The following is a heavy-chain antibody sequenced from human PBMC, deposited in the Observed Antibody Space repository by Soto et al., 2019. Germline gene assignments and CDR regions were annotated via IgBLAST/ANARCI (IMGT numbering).Heavy chain of an antibody. Sequence: SQTLSLTCAISGDSVSSNSAAWNWIRQSPSRGLEWLGRTYYRSKWYNDYAVSVKSRITINPDTSKNQFSLQLNSVTPEDTAVYYCARDLVFEQWLVSWFDPWGQGTLVTVSS. V-gene: IGHV6-1*01. CDR3: ARDLVFEQWLVSWFDP. CDR1: GDSVSSNSAA. CDR2: TYYRSKWYN. D-gene: IGHD6-19*01. J-gene: IGHJ5*02.